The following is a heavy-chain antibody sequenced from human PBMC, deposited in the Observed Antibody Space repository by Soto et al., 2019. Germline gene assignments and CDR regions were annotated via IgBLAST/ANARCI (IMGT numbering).Heavy chain of an antibody. CDR2: FDPEDGET. Sequence: ASVKVSCKVSGYTLTELSMHWVRQAPGKGLEWMGGFDPEDGETIYAQKFQGRVTMTEDTSTDTAYMELSSLRSEDTAVYYCASDSSGRRRQDAFDIRGQGTMVTVSS. J-gene: IGHJ3*02. CDR1: GYTLTELS. V-gene: IGHV1-24*01. CDR3: ASDSSGRRRQDAFDI. D-gene: IGHD3-22*01.